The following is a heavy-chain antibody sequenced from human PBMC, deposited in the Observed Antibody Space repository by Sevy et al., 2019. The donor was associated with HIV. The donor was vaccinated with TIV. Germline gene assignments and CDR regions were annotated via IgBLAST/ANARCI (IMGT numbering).Heavy chain of an antibody. Sequence: SETLSLTCTVSGGSISTYYWSWIRQPPGKGLEYIGYIYYTGSTNYNPSLKSRVTISVDTSKNQFSLNLRSVTPVDTAVYYCARAPPVRSGDDSLNWFDPWGQGTLVTVSS. CDR2: IYYTGST. CDR1: GGSISTYY. J-gene: IGHJ5*02. D-gene: IGHD5-12*01. CDR3: ARAPPVRSGDDSLNWFDP. V-gene: IGHV4-59*01.